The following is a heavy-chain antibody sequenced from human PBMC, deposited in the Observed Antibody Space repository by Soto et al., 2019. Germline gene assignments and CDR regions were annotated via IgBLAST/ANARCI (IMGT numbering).Heavy chain of an antibody. CDR2: TYYRSIWQT. Sequence: QVQLQQSGPGLVKPSQTLSLTCAISGDSVSSNDAVWNWIRQSPSRGLEGLGRTYYRSIWQTEYGVYVEGRITIHPDAAKNPFSPQMNSMTPEDTAMYLCARPGSHSGLGHWGQGTLVTVSA. D-gene: IGHD6-25*01. CDR1: GDSVSSNDAV. V-gene: IGHV6-1*01. CDR3: ARPGSHSGLGH. J-gene: IGHJ4*02.